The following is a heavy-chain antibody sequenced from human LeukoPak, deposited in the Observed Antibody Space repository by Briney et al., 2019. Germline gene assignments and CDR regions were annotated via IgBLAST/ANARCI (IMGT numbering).Heavy chain of an antibody. CDR3: ARGVSTSIFGNTWFDP. J-gene: IGHJ5*02. D-gene: IGHD3-3*01. V-gene: IGHV3-64*01. Sequence: GESLRLSCAVSGFTFSNYAMYWVRQAPGKGLEYVSAISSNGGWTYYTNSVKGRFTISRDISKNTLYLQMGSLRAEDMAVYYCARGVSTSIFGNTWFDPWGQGTLVTVSS. CDR1: GFTFSNYA. CDR2: ISSNGGWT.